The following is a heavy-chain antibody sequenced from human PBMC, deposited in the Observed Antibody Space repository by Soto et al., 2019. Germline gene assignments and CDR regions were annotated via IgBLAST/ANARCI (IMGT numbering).Heavy chain of an antibody. CDR1: GFTFSSYA. CDR3: AIPRSHRESSGFFDY. CDR2: ISGSGGST. D-gene: IGHD3-22*01. Sequence: GGSLRLSCAASGFTFSSYAMSWVRQAPGKGLEWVSAISGSGGSTYYADAVKGRFTISRDNSKNTLYLQMNSLRAEDTAVYYCAIPRSHRESSGFFDYWGQGTLVTVSS. J-gene: IGHJ4*02. V-gene: IGHV3-23*01.